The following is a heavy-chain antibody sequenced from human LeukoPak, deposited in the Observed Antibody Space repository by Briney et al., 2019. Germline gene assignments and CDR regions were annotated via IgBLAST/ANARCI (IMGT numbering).Heavy chain of an antibody. Sequence: ASVKVSCKASGGTFSSFAFSWVRQAPGQGLEWMGGIIPIFGTANSAQKFQGRVTITADESTSTAYMELRSPRSDDTAVYYCASATLMGGWSITAYYFDYWGQGTLVTVSS. D-gene: IGHD6-19*01. CDR3: ASATLMGGWSITAYYFDY. CDR2: IIPIFGTA. V-gene: IGHV1-69*13. J-gene: IGHJ4*02. CDR1: GGTFSSFA.